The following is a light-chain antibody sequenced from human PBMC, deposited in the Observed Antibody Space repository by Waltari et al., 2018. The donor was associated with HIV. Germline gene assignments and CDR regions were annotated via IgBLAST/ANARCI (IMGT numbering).Light chain of an antibody. Sequence: EIVLTQSPDFQSVTAKEKVTINCRASQSIDSSLHWYQQKPDQSPKLLIKYASQSFSGVPSRFSGSGSGTNFTLTINSLEAEDAATYYCHQSSSLPPWTFGQGTKVEIK. J-gene: IGKJ1*01. CDR3: HQSSSLPPWT. V-gene: IGKV6-21*01. CDR2: YAS. CDR1: QSIDSS.